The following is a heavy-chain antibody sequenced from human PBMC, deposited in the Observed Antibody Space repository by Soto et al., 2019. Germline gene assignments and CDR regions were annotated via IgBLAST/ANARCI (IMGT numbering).Heavy chain of an antibody. CDR1: GYSISIGNY. CDR2: IYQSGST. CDR3: ARVLGAPLYYLDY. V-gene: IGHV4-38-2*02. J-gene: IGHJ4*02. D-gene: IGHD1-26*01. Sequence: SETLSLTCPVSGYSISIGNYWGWIRQPPGKRLEWIGSIYQSGSTYYNPSLRSRATISVDTSKNQFSLKLSSVTAADTAVYYCARVLGAPLYYLDYWGQGTLVTVSS.